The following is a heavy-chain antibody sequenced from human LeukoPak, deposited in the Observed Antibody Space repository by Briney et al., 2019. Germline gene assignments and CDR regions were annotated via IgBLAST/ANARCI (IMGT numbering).Heavy chain of an antibody. CDR1: GFTVSSNY. CDR2: IISGGST. V-gene: IGHV3-53*01. J-gene: IGHJ4*02. Sequence: GGSLRLSCAASGFTVSSNYMSWVRQAPGKGLEWVSVIISGGSTFYADSVKGRSTISRDNSKNTLYLQMNSLRAEDTAVYYCARISVVTPGYFDYWGQGTLVTVSS. D-gene: IGHD4-23*01. CDR3: ARISVVTPGYFDY.